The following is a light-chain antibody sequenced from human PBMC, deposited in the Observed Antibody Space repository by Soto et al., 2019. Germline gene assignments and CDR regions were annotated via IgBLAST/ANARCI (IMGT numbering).Light chain of an antibody. CDR2: RVS. Sequence: SYELTQPLSVSVALGQTARITCGGNNIGSKNVHWYQQKPGQAPVLVIYRVSNRPSGIPERFSGSNSGNTATLTISRAQAGDEADYYCQVWDSSTARVFGGGTKRTVL. J-gene: IGLJ3*02. CDR3: QVWDSSTARV. V-gene: IGLV3-9*01. CDR1: NIGSKN.